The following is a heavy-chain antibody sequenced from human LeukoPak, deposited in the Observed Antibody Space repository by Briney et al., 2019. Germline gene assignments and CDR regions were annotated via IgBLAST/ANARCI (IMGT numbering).Heavy chain of an antibody. J-gene: IGHJ4*02. D-gene: IGHD2-15*01. CDR2: IGGSGGST. CDR3: AKVETAAAATLRGFDY. Sequence: HSGGSLRLSCAASGFTFSSYAMSWVRQAPGKGLEWVSSIGGSGGSTYYADSVKGRFTISRDNSKNTLYLQMNSPRAEDTAVYYCAKVETAAAATLRGFDYWGQGTLVTVSS. CDR1: GFTFSSYA. V-gene: IGHV3-23*01.